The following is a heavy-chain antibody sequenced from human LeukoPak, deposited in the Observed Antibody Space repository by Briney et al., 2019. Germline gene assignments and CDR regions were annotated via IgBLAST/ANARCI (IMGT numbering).Heavy chain of an antibody. Sequence: ASVKVSCKASGYTFTCYYMHWGRQAPGQGLEWMGIINPSGGSTSYAQKFQGRVTMTRDMSTSTVYMELSSLRSEDTAVYYCAREFPHYYDSSGVNGYYYYMDVWGKGTTVTVSS. CDR1: GYTFTCYY. D-gene: IGHD3-22*01. CDR3: AREFPHYYDSSGVNGYYYYMDV. CDR2: INPSGGST. J-gene: IGHJ6*03. V-gene: IGHV1-46*01.